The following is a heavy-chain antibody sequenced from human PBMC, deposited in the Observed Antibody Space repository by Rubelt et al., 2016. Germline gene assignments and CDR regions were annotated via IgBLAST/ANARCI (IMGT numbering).Heavy chain of an antibody. Sequence: SLKSRVTISVDTSKNQFSLKLSSVTAADTAVYYCARVGVYYDSSGLKVPIWGQGTLVTVSS. CDR3: ARVGVYYDSSGLKVPI. V-gene: IGHV4-39*01. J-gene: IGHJ4*02. D-gene: IGHD3-22*01.